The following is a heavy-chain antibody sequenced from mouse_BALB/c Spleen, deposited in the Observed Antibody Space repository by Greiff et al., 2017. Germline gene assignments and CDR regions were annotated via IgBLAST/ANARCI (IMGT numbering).Heavy chain of an antibody. D-gene: IGHD2-1*01. Sequence: VKLVESGAELMKPGASVKISCKATGYTFSSYWIEWVKQRPGHGLEWIGEILPGSGSTNYNEKFKGKATFTADTSSNTAYMQLSSLTSEDSAVYCCALRNDAMDYWGQGTSVTVSA. V-gene: IGHV1-9*01. J-gene: IGHJ4*01. CDR2: ILPGSGST. CDR3: ALRNDAMDY. CDR1: GYTFSSYW.